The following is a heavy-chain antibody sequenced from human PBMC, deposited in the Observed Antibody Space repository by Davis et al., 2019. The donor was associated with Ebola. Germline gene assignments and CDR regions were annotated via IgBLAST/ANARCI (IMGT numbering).Heavy chain of an antibody. Sequence: PSETLSLTCAVYGGSFSGYYWSWIRQPPGKGLEWIGEINHSGSTNYNPSLKSRVTISVDTSKNQFSLKLSSVTAADTAVYYCARQKIAARLSYWYFDLWGRGTLVTVSS. CDR3: ARQKIAARLSYWYFDL. CDR2: INHSGST. D-gene: IGHD6-6*01. CDR1: GGSFSGYY. V-gene: IGHV4-34*01. J-gene: IGHJ2*01.